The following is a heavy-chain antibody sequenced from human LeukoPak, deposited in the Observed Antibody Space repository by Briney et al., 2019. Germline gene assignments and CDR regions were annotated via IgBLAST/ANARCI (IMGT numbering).Heavy chain of an antibody. J-gene: IGHJ4*02. V-gene: IGHV3-7*01. CDR3: VKDLRGPEGF. CDR2: IKQDGSEK. CDR1: GFTFSSSW. D-gene: IGHD2-2*01. Sequence: GGSLRLSCAASGFTFSSSWMSWVRQAPGKGLEWVANIKQDGSEKSYVDSVKGRFTISRDDAKTSLYLQMISLRAEDTAVYYCVKDLRGPEGFWGQGTLAIVSS.